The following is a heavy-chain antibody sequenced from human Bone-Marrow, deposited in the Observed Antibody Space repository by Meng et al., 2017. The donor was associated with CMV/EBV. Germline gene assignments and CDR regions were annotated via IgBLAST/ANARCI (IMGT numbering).Heavy chain of an antibody. Sequence: ASVKVSCKASGYTFTGYYMHWVRQAPGQGLEWMGWINPNSGGTNYAQKFQGRVTMTRDTSISTAYMELSRLRSDDTAVYYCARIKSAIAVAASIDYWGQGTLVTVSS. CDR3: ARIKSAIAVAASIDY. CDR2: INPNSGGT. V-gene: IGHV1-2*02. CDR1: GYTFTGYY. D-gene: IGHD6-19*01. J-gene: IGHJ4*02.